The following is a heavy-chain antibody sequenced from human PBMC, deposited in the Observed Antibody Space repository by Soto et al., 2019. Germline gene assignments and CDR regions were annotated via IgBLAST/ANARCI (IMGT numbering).Heavy chain of an antibody. Sequence: GGSLRLSCAAPGFTFSSYAMSWVRQAPGKGLEWVSAISGSGGSTYYVDSVKGRFTISRDNAKNSLYLQMNSLRAEDTAVYFCARDTSSSYNYYYGMDVWGQGTTVTVSS. J-gene: IGHJ6*02. V-gene: IGHV3-23*01. D-gene: IGHD2-2*01. CDR3: ARDTSSSYNYYYGMDV. CDR1: GFTFSSYA. CDR2: ISGSGGST.